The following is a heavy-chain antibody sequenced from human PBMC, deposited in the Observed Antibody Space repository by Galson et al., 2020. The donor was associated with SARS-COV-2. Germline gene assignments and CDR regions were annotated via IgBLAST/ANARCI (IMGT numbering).Heavy chain of an antibody. J-gene: IGHJ4*02. D-gene: IGHD5-12*01. CDR2: ISSSSSYI. Sequence: GESLKISCAASGFTFSSYSMNWVRQAPGKGLEWVSSISSSSSYIYYADSLKGRFTISRDNAKNSLYLQMNSLRAEDTAVYYCARGEMATIRGDYFDYWGQGTLVTVSS. V-gene: IGHV3-21*01. CDR1: GFTFSSYS. CDR3: ARGEMATIRGDYFDY.